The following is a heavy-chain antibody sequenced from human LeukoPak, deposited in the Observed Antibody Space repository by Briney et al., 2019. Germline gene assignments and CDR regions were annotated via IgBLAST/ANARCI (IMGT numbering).Heavy chain of an antibody. D-gene: IGHD6-19*01. J-gene: IGHJ4*02. CDR2: IRGKANSYAT. CDR1: GFTFSSYS. CDR3: TTLSYSSGWYVEDY. Sequence: GGSLRLSCAASGFTFSSYSMNWVRQASGKGLEWVGRIRGKANSYATAYAASVKGRFTISRDDSKNTAYLQMNSLKTEDTAVYYCTTLSYSSGWYVEDYWGQGTLVTVSS. V-gene: IGHV3-73*01.